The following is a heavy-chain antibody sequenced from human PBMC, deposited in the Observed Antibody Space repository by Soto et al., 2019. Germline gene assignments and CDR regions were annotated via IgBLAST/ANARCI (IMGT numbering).Heavy chain of an antibody. CDR2: ISGSGGST. CDR1: GFTFSSYA. V-gene: IGHV3-23*01. CDR3: AKRMVVVPAAEYYYYYYGMDV. J-gene: IGHJ6*02. Sequence: GGSLRLSCAASGFTFSSYAMSWVRQAPGKGLEWVSAISGSGGSTYYADSVKGRFTISRDNSKNTLYLQMNSLRAEDTAVYYCAKRMVVVPAAEYYYYYYGMDVWGQGTTVTVSS. D-gene: IGHD2-2*01.